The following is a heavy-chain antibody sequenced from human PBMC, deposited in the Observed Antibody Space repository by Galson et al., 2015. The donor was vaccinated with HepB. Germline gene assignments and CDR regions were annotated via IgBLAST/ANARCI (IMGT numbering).Heavy chain of an antibody. CDR1: GFTFSSYG. V-gene: IGHV3-33*06. CDR2: IWYDGSNK. Sequence: SLRLSCAASGFTFSSYGMHWVRQAPGKGLEWVAVIWYDGSNKYYADSVKGRFTISRDNSKNTLYLQMNSLRAEDTAVYYCAKELVGATISRGTLDYWGQGTLVTVSS. J-gene: IGHJ4*02. D-gene: IGHD1-26*01. CDR3: AKELVGATISRGTLDY.